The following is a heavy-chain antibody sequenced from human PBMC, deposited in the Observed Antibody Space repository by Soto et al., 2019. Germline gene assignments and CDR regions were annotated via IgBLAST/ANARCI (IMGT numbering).Heavy chain of an antibody. CDR2: IKSKTDGGTT. V-gene: IGHV3-15*01. CDR3: TTAPHTLRSYDYIWGSYRSSPFDY. Sequence: VGSLRLSCAASGFTFSNAWMSWVRQAPGKGLEWVGRIKSKTDGGTTDYAAPVKGRFTISRDDSKNTLYLQMNSLKTEDTAVYYCTTAPHTLRSYDYIWGSYRSSPFDYWGQGTLVTVSS. CDR1: GFTFSNAW. D-gene: IGHD3-16*02. J-gene: IGHJ4*02.